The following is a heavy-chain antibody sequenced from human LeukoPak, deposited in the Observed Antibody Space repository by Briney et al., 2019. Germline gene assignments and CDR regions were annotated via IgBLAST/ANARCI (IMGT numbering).Heavy chain of an antibody. D-gene: IGHD2-8*01. Sequence: GASVKVSCKASGYTFTSYDINWVRQATGQGLEWTGWMNPNSGNTGYAQKFQGRVTMTRNTSISTAYMELSGLRSEDTAVYYCARGKQNIVLRLYYMDVWGKGTTVTVSS. CDR2: MNPNSGNT. J-gene: IGHJ6*03. CDR3: ARGKQNIVLRLYYMDV. V-gene: IGHV1-8*01. CDR1: GYTFTSYD.